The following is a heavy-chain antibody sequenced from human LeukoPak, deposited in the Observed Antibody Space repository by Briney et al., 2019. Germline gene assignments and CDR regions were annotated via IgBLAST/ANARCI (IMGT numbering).Heavy chain of an antibody. Sequence: SETLSLTCTVSGGSISSSSYYWGWIRQPPGKGLEWIGSIYYSGSTYYNPSLKSRVTISVDTSKNQFSLKLSSATAADTAVYYCARLNTDTAMVTHYWGQGTLVTVSS. CDR1: GGSISSSSYY. V-gene: IGHV4-39*01. CDR3: ARLNTDTAMVTHY. J-gene: IGHJ4*02. CDR2: IYYSGST. D-gene: IGHD5-18*01.